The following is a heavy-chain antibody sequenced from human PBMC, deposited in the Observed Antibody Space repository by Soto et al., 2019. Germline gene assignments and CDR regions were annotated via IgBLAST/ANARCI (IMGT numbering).Heavy chain of an antibody. CDR3: TTSHAGELNS. CDR1: GGSISSSSW. D-gene: IGHD1-7*01. Sequence: QVQLQESGPGLVKPSGTLSLTCAVSGGSISSSSWWTWVRQSPGKGLEWIGEIFESGATNYNPSLKSRLTMSVDKSKNQFSLNLSSLTAADTAVYFCTTSHAGELNSWGQGTPVTVSS. V-gene: IGHV4-4*02. CDR2: IFESGAT. J-gene: IGHJ4*02.